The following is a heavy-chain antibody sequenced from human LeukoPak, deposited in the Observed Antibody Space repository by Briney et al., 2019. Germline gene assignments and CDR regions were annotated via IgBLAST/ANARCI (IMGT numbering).Heavy chain of an antibody. CDR3: TRERSTVTFDY. Sequence: SETLSLTCTVSGGSISPHYWTWLRQTPGKGLEWIGYVYYNGLTSYNASLRRRLILSVDTARNQVSLKLTSVTAADTAVYYCTRERSTVTFDYWGQGTLVTVSS. CDR1: GGSISPHY. D-gene: IGHD4-17*01. V-gene: IGHV4-59*11. CDR2: VYYNGLT. J-gene: IGHJ4*02.